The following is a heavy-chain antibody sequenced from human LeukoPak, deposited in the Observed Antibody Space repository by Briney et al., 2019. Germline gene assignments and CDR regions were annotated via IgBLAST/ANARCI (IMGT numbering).Heavy chain of an antibody. V-gene: IGHV3-23*01. Sequence: GGSLRLSCAASRLTFSSYAMSWARQAPGKGLEWVSVISGDGGNPYYVDSVKGRLTISRDNSKNTLYLQMNSLKAEDTAVYYCAKDPYSESYILGYFDCWGQGTLVTVSS. CDR2: ISGDGGNP. D-gene: IGHD1-26*01. CDR1: RLTFSSYA. J-gene: IGHJ4*02. CDR3: AKDPYSESYILGYFDC.